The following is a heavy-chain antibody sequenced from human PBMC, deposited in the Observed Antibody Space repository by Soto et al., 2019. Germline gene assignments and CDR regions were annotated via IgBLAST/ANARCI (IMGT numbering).Heavy chain of an antibody. CDR1: GGSISSGGYY. V-gene: IGHV4-61*08. D-gene: IGHD6-19*01. CDR3: ARQSYVAGIGY. Sequence: SETLSLTCTVSGGSISSGGYYWSWIRQHPGKGREGIGYIYYSGSTNYNPSLKSRVTISVDTSKNQFSLKLSSVTAADTAVYYCARQSYVAGIGYWGQGTLVTVSS. CDR2: IYYSGST. J-gene: IGHJ4*02.